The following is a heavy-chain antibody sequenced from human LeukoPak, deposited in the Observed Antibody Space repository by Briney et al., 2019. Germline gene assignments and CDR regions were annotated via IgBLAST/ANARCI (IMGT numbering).Heavy chain of an antibody. CDR2: IKQDGSEK. CDR3: ARELGHIVVVTAILGGPFDY. J-gene: IGHJ4*02. D-gene: IGHD2-21*02. Sequence: GVSLRLSCAASGFTFSSYWMSWVRQAPGKGLEWVANIKQDGSEKYYVDSVKGRFTISRDNAKNSLYLQMNSLRAEDTAVYYCARELGHIVVVTAILGGPFDYWGQGTLVTVSS. V-gene: IGHV3-7*01. CDR1: GFTFSSYW.